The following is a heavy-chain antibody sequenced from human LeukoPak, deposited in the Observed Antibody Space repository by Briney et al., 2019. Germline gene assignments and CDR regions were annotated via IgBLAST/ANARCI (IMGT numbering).Heavy chain of an antibody. Sequence: PGGSLRLSCSVSGFIFRDFSMSWVRQAPGKGLEWVTFISTSSSYIYYADSVKGRFTISRDNAKKSLHLQMNSLRAGDTAIYYCARVVDTPMVLSGAFDIWGQGTMVTVSS. CDR3: ARVVDTPMVLSGAFDI. V-gene: IGHV3-21*01. J-gene: IGHJ3*02. CDR1: GFIFRDFS. CDR2: ISTSSSYI. D-gene: IGHD5-18*01.